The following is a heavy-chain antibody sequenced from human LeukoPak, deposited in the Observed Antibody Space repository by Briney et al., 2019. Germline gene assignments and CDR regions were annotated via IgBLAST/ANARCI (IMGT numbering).Heavy chain of an antibody. J-gene: IGHJ4*02. CDR1: GGSFSGYY. Sequence: KPSETLSLTCAVYGGSFSGYYWSWIRQPPGKGLEWIGEINHSGSTNYSPSLKSRVTISVDTSKNQFSLRLSSVTAADTAVYYCARRRYYYDSSGSPAQYYFDYWGQGTLVTVSS. D-gene: IGHD3-22*01. CDR2: INHSGST. V-gene: IGHV4-34*01. CDR3: ARRRYYYDSSGSPAQYYFDY.